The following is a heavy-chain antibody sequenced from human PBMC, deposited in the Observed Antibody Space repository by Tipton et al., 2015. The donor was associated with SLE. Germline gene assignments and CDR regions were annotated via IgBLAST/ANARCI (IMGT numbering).Heavy chain of an antibody. CDR2: VSSSSSYI. Sequence: GSLRLSCAASGFTFSNYFMNWVRQAPGKGLEWVSSVSSSSSYIYYADSLKGRFTVSRDNAKHSLYLQMNSLRAEDTAVYYCARLRGGEYFFDYWGQGTLVTVSS. CDR3: ARLRGGEYFFDY. V-gene: IGHV3-21*03. CDR1: GFTFSNYF. D-gene: IGHD3-16*01. J-gene: IGHJ4*02.